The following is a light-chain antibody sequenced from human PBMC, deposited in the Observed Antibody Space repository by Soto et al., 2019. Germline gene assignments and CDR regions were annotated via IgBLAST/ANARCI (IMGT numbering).Light chain of an antibody. CDR1: QAISNS. CDR3: QQSYSTRWT. V-gene: IGKV1-39*01. CDR2: AAS. Sequence: DMQMTQSPSSLSASVGDRVTISCRASQAISNSLNWYQQKIGTAPKLLIYAASRLQSGVPSRFSGSGSGTDFTLSISRLQPEDFATYYCQQSYSTRWTFGQGTKVEI. J-gene: IGKJ1*01.